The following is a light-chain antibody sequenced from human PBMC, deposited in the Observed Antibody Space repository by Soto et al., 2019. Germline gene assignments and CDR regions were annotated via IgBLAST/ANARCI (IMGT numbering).Light chain of an antibody. J-gene: IGKJ2*01. CDR1: QDINNA. Sequence: DIQMTQSPSSLPASVGDRVTITCQASQDINNALNWYQQKPGKAPKLLIYAGSNLQSGVPSRFSGTGSGTDFTLTISSLQPEDFATYYCQQSFITPHTFGQGTKVDIK. CDR2: AGS. CDR3: QQSFITPHT. V-gene: IGKV1-39*01.